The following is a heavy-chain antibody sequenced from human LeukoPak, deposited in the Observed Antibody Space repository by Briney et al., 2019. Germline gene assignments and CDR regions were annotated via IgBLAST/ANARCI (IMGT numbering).Heavy chain of an antibody. J-gene: IGHJ4*02. CDR2: ISGSGGTA. CDR3: AKKGYYDGSGYYMYYFDH. D-gene: IGHD3-22*01. Sequence: GGSLRLSCAASGFTFSIYAMSWVRQAPGKGLEWVSAISGSGGTAYYADSVKGRFTISRDNSKNTLYLQMNSLRAEDTAVYYCAKKGYYDGSGYYMYYFDHWGQGTLVAVSS. CDR1: GFTFSIYA. V-gene: IGHV3-23*01.